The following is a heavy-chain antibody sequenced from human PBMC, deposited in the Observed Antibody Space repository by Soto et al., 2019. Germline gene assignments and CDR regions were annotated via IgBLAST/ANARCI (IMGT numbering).Heavy chain of an antibody. CDR3: TTGSLTTYSGAEDY. CDR1: GFTFHTAW. V-gene: IGHV3-15*01. Sequence: EVQLVESGAGLVKPGGSLRLSCAASGFTFHTAWLSWMRQPPGKGLEWVGRIKSNSAGGTTQDAAPAKGRFTISRDDSKNTLYLEMYSPKTEDTAIYYCTTGSLTTYSGAEDYWGQGTLVTVSS. CDR2: IKSNSAGGTT. D-gene: IGHD4-17*01. J-gene: IGHJ4*02.